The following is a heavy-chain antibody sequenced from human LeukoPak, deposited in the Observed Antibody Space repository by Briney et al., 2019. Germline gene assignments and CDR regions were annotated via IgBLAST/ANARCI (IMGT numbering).Heavy chain of an antibody. Sequence: ASVKVSCKASGYTFTSYGISWVRQAPGQGLEWMGWISAYNGNTNYAQKLQGRVTMTTDTSTSTAYMELRSLRSDDTAVYYCARAVEYSSSRRLGQPYYYYMDVWGKGTTVTVSS. V-gene: IGHV1-18*01. J-gene: IGHJ6*03. CDR2: ISAYNGNT. CDR1: GYTFTSYG. CDR3: ARAVEYSSSRRLGQPYYYYMDV. D-gene: IGHD6-6*01.